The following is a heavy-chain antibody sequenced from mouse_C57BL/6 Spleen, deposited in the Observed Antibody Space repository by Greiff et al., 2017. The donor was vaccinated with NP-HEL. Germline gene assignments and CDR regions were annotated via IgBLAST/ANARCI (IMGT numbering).Heavy chain of an antibody. V-gene: IGHV1-55*01. CDR2: IYPGSGST. CDR3: ARRRFYDVPYAMDY. D-gene: IGHD2-12*01. J-gene: IGHJ4*01. CDR1: GYTFTSYW. Sequence: QVHVKQPGAELVKPGASVKMSCKASGYTFTSYWITWVKQRPGQGLEWIGDIYPGSGSTNYNEKFKSKATLTVDTSSSTAYMQLSSLTSEDSAVYYCARRRFYDVPYAMDYWGQGTSVTVSS.